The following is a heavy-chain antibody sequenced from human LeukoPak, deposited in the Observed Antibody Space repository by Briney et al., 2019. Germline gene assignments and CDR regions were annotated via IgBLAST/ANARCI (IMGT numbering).Heavy chain of an antibody. CDR2: IYTSGST. D-gene: IGHD3-10*01. J-gene: IGHJ5*02. CDR3: ARAQARGVYNWFDP. Sequence: SGTLSLSRAVSGGSISSGRFYWSWIRQPAGKGLEWIGRIYTSGSTNYNPSLKSRVTISVDTSKNQFSLKLSSVTAADTAVYYCARAQARGVYNWFDPWGQGTLVSVSS. CDR1: GGSISSGRFY. V-gene: IGHV4-61*02.